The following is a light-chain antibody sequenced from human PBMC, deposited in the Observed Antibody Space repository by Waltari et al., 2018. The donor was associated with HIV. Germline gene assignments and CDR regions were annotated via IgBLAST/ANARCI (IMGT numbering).Light chain of an antibody. CDR1: RRDGRRYNS. V-gene: IGLV2-14*03. J-gene: IGLJ2*01. CDR2: DVS. Sequence: QPALAHPASVADTTGHSTTSSYPGTRRDGRRYNSVPWYQQHPAKAPKIVILDVSNRPSGVSNRFSGSKSGNTASLTISGLQAEDEAYYYCSSYTSSDTVVFGGGTKVTVL. CDR3: SSYTSSDTVV.